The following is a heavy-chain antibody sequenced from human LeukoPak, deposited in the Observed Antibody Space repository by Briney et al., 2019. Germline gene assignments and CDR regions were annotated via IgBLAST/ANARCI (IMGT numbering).Heavy chain of an antibody. J-gene: IGHJ4*02. CDR1: GFTFSSYW. CDR3: ARAYSGYDYLEPFDY. D-gene: IGHD5-12*01. V-gene: IGHV3-7*01. CDR2: IKQDGSEK. Sequence: PGGSLRLSCAASGFTFSSYWMSWVRQAPGKGLEWVANIKQDGSEKYYVDSVKGRFTISRGNAKNSLYLQMNSLRAEDTAVYYCARAYSGYDYLEPFDYWGQGTLVTVSS.